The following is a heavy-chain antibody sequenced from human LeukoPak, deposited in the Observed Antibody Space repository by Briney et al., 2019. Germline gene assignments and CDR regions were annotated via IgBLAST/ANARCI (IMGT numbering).Heavy chain of an antibody. V-gene: IGHV4-4*07. CDR3: VRAGNYGVRGVISSDV. CDR1: GGSISSFY. D-gene: IGHD3-10*01. CDR2: IDTSGLI. J-gene: IGHJ6*02. Sequence: SETLSLTCSVSGGSISSFYWSWIRQPAGKGLEWIGRIDTSGLINCNPSLKSRVTMSVDTSKNQFSLKLTSVTAADTAVYYCVRAGNYGVRGVISSDVWGQGTTVTVSS.